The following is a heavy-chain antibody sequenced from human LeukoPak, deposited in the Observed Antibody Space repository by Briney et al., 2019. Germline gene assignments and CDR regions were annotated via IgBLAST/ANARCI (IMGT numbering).Heavy chain of an antibody. J-gene: IGHJ3*02. V-gene: IGHV4-39*01. D-gene: IGHD6-13*01. CDR1: GGSISSSSYY. CDR2: IYYSGST. CDR3: ARHSSSCYSLGAFDI. Sequence: SETLSLTCTVSGGSISSSSYYWGWIRQPPGKGLEWIGSIYYSGSTYYNPSLKSRVTISVDTSKNQFSLKLSSVTAADTAVYYRARHSSSCYSLGAFDIWGQGTVVTVSS.